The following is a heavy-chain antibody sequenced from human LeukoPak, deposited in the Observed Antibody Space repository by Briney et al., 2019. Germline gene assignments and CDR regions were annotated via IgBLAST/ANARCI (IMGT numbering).Heavy chain of an antibody. J-gene: IGHJ3*02. D-gene: IGHD2-2*01. CDR2: ISSNGGST. Sequence: PGGSLRLSCAASGFTFSSYAMHWVRQAPGKGLEYVSAISSNGGSTYYANSVKGRFTISRDNSKNTLYLQMNSLRAEDTAVYYCARDSRRYCSSTSCITSFYIWGQGTMVTVSS. CDR3: ARDSRRYCSSTSCITSFYI. CDR1: GFTFSSYA. V-gene: IGHV3-64*01.